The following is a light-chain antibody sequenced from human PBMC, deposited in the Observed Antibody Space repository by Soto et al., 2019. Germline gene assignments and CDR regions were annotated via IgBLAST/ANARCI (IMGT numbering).Light chain of an antibody. CDR2: EVS. V-gene: IGLV2-23*02. CDR3: CAYAGSSTPLI. Sequence: QSALTQPASVSGSPGQSITISCTGTSSDVGSYNLVSWYQQHPGKAPKLMIYEVSKRPSGVSNRFSGSKSGNTASLTISGLQAEDEADYYGCAYAGSSTPLIFGTGTKRTVL. CDR1: SSDVGSYNL. J-gene: IGLJ1*01.